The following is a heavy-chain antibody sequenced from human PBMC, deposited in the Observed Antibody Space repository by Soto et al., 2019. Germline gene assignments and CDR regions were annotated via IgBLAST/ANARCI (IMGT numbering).Heavy chain of an antibody. V-gene: IGHV1-58*02. CDR3: AAEGTVTTGMDV. CDR2: IVVGSGNT. Sequence: QMQLVQSGPEVKKPGTSVKVSCKASGFTFTSSAMHWVRQARGQRLEWRGWIVVGSGNTNYAQKFQERVTITRDMSTSTAYMELSSLRSEDTAVYYCAAEGTVTTGMDVCGQGTTVTVSS. J-gene: IGHJ6*02. D-gene: IGHD4-17*01. CDR1: GFTFTSSA.